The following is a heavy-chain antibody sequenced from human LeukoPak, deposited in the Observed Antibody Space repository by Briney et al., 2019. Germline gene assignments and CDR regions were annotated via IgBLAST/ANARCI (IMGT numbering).Heavy chain of an antibody. CDR2: IYYKGST. D-gene: IGHD3-10*01. CDR3: ARSYGSGSYFDY. Sequence: SETLSLTCAVYGGSFSSYYWSWIRQSSGKGLEWIGYIYYKGSTNYNPSLKSRVTISVDTSKNQFSLKLSSVTAADTAVYYCARSYGSGSYFDYWGQGTLVTVSS. V-gene: IGHV4-59*01. J-gene: IGHJ4*02. CDR1: GGSFSSYY.